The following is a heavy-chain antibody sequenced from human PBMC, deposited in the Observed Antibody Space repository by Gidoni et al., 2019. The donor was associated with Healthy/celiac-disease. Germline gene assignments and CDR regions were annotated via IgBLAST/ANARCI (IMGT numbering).Heavy chain of an antibody. CDR3: ARQRRYSSSWYRDAFDI. CDR1: GGSFSGYY. CDR2: INHSGST. Sequence: QVQLQQWGAGLLKPSETLSLTCAVYGGSFSGYYWSWIRQPPGKGLEWIGEINHSGSTNYNPSLKSRVTISVDTSKNQFSLKLSSVTAADTAVYYCARQRRYSSSWYRDAFDIWGQGTMVTVSS. J-gene: IGHJ3*02. V-gene: IGHV4-34*01. D-gene: IGHD6-13*01.